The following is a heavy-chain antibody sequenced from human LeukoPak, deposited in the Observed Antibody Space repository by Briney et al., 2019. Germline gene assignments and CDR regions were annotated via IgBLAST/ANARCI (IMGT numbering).Heavy chain of an antibody. CDR1: GYTFTGYY. Sequence: ASVKVSCKASGYTFTGYYMRWVRQAPGQGLEWMGWINPNSGGTNYAQKFQGRVTMTRDTSISTAYMELSRLRSDDTAVYYCARDGDGYNGGFDYWGQGTLVTVSS. V-gene: IGHV1-2*02. CDR3: ARDGDGYNGGFDY. D-gene: IGHD5-24*01. CDR2: INPNSGGT. J-gene: IGHJ4*02.